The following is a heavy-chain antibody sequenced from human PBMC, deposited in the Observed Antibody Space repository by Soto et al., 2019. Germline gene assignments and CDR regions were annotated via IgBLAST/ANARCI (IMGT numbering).Heavy chain of an antibody. J-gene: IGHJ4*02. V-gene: IGHV4-4*02. D-gene: IGHD3-10*01. CDR3: ARASAASMLRGAIIN. CDR1: GGTISSDNW. Sequence: SETLSLTCAFSGGTISSDNWWTWVRQPPGKGLGWIGEMYHSGSTNYSPSLKSRVTISVDKSKNQFSLKLTSVTAADTALYYCARASAASMLRGAIINWGQGTLVTVSS. CDR2: MYHSGST.